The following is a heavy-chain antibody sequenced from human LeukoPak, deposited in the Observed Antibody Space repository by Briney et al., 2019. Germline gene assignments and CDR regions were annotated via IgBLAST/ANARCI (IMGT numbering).Heavy chain of an antibody. Sequence: PSETLSLTCTVSGGSISSSSYYWGWIRQPPGKGLEWIGSIYYSGSTYYNPSLKSRVTISVDTSKNQFSLKLSSVTAADTAVYYCARGVDYDSFYFDYWGQGTLVTVSP. CDR1: GGSISSSSYY. CDR2: IYYSGST. V-gene: IGHV4-39*07. J-gene: IGHJ4*02. CDR3: ARGVDYDSFYFDY. D-gene: IGHD3-22*01.